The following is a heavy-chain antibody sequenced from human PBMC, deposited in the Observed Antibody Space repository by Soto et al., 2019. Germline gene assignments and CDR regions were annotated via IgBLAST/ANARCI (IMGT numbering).Heavy chain of an antibody. CDR2: ISSSSYTI. D-gene: IGHD3-10*01. J-gene: IGHJ4*02. CDR1: GFTFNTHN. V-gene: IGHV3-48*02. CDR3: AREISLSAGSYFDY. Sequence: GGSLRLSCTASGFTFNTHNMNWVRQAPGKGLEWVSYISSSSYTIKYADSVEGRFTVSRDNGKKSLYLQMNSLRDEDTAVYFCAREISLSAGSYFDYWGQGTLVTVPQ.